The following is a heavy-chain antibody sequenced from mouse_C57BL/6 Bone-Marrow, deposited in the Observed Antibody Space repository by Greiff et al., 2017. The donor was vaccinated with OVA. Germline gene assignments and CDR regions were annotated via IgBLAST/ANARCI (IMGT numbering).Heavy chain of an antibody. D-gene: IGHD2-4*01. V-gene: IGHV1-81*01. J-gene: IGHJ2*01. CDR3: ARWGGTMITTTSFYFDY. Sequence: QVQLQQSGAELARPGASVKLSCKASGYTFTSYGISWVKQRTGQGLEWIGEIYPRSGNTYYNEKFKGKATLTADKSSSTAYMELRSLTSEDSAVYFCARWGGTMITTTSFYFDYWGQGTTLTVSS. CDR2: IYPRSGNT. CDR1: GYTFTSYG.